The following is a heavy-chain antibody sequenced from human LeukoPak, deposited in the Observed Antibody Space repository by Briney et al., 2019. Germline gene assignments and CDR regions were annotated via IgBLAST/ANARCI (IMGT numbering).Heavy chain of an antibody. J-gene: IGHJ4*02. CDR2: INHSGTT. CDR1: GGSFSDYY. Sequence: PSETLSLTCAVYGGSFSDYYWSWIRQPPGKGLEWIGEINHSGTTNYSPSLKSRVSISVDTSKNQFSLKLNSVTAADAAMYYCASHYSSGSYRYTGSFDSWGQGMLVNVSP. V-gene: IGHV4-34*01. D-gene: IGHD3-16*02. CDR3: ASHYSSGSYRYTGSFDS.